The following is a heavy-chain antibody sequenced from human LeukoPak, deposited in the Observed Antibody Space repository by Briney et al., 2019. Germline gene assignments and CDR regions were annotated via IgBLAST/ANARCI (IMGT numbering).Heavy chain of an antibody. J-gene: IGHJ4*02. D-gene: IGHD4-17*01. CDR3: ASTPSPHYDYGDYG. CDR2: ISSSSSTI. Sequence: ESGGSLRLSCAASGFTFSSYEMNWVRQAPGKGLEWVSYISSSSSTIYYADSVKGRFTISRDNAKNSLYLQMNSLRAEDTAVYYCASTPSPHYDYGDYGWGQGTLVTVSS. CDR1: GFTFSSYE. V-gene: IGHV3-48*01.